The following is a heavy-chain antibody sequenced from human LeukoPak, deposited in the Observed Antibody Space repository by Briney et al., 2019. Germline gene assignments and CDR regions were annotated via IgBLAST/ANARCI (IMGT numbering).Heavy chain of an antibody. J-gene: IGHJ4*02. V-gene: IGHV3-33*01. D-gene: IGHD6-19*01. CDR3: ARGYSSGWYGGY. CDR2: IWYDGSNK. Sequence: GGSLRLSCAASGFTFSSYGMHWVRQAPGKGLEWVAVIWYDGSNKYYADSVKGRFTISRDNSKNTLYLQMNSLRAEDTAVYYCARGYSSGWYGGYWGQGTLVTVSS. CDR1: GFTFSSYG.